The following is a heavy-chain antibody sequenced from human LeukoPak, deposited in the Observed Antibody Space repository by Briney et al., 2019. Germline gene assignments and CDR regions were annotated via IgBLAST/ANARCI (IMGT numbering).Heavy chain of an antibody. Sequence: GVSLRLSCSASGFTFSSYSMNWVRQAPGKGLEWVSSISSSSSYIYYADSVKGRFTISRDNAKNSLYLQMNSLRAEDTAVYYCARGSGKSNLAPGGFDYWGQGTLVTVSS. CDR3: ARGSGKSNLAPGGFDY. D-gene: IGHD3-10*01. CDR2: ISSSSSYI. J-gene: IGHJ4*02. CDR1: GFTFSSYS. V-gene: IGHV3-21*01.